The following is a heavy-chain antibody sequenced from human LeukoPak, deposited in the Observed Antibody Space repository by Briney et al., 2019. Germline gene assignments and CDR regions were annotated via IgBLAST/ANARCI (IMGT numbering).Heavy chain of an antibody. D-gene: IGHD3-22*01. Sequence: SETLSLTCTVSSYSIRSDYYWGWIRQTPGKGLEWIASINHSGITYYNPSLESRVTISVDMSKNQFSLKLTSVTAADTAVYYCGRDRPSGYYDYWGQGILVTVSS. CDR3: GRDRPSGYYDY. CDR1: SYSIRSDYY. CDR2: INHSGIT. V-gene: IGHV4-38-2*02. J-gene: IGHJ4*02.